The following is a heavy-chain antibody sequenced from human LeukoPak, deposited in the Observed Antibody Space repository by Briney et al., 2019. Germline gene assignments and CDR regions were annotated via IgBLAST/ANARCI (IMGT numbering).Heavy chain of an antibody. CDR2: ISYDGSNK. D-gene: IGHD1-26*01. J-gene: IGHJ4*02. CDR1: GFTFSSYG. CDR3: ARDLSSGSYDY. Sequence: PGRSLRLSCAASGFTFSSYGMHWVRQASGKGLEWVAVISYDGSNKYYADSVKGRFTISRDNSKNTLYLQMNSLRAEDTAVYYCARDLSSGSYDYWGQGTLVTVSS. V-gene: IGHV3-30*03.